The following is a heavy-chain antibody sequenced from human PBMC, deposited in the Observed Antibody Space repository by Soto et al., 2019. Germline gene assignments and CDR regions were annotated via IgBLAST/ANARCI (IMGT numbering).Heavy chain of an antibody. D-gene: IGHD6-6*01. J-gene: IGHJ6*02. CDR1: GFTFDDYA. CDR2: MNWNSGSI. CDR3: AKAYSRSGGGMDV. V-gene: IGHV3-9*01. Sequence: EVQLVESGGGLVQPGRSLRLSCAASGFTFDDYAIHWVRQAPGKGLEWVSGMNWNSGSIGYADSVKGRFTISRDNAKNSLYLQMNSLRAEDTALYYCAKAYSRSGGGMDVWGQGTTVTVSS.